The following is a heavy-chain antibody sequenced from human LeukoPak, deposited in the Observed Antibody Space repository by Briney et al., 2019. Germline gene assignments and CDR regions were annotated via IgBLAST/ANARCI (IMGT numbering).Heavy chain of an antibody. V-gene: IGHV4-59*12. J-gene: IGHJ3*02. CDR3: ARGDDFDI. CDR1: GGSISSYY. CDR2: IYYRGST. Sequence: SETLSLTCTVSGGSISSYYWSWIRQSPGKGLEWIGYIYYRGSTSYSPSLKSRVTMSVDTSKKEFSLKLRSVTAADTAVYYCARGDDFDIWGHGTMVTVSS.